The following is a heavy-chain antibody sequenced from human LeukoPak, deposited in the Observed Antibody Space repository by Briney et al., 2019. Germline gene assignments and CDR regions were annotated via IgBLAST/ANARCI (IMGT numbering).Heavy chain of an antibody. CDR3: ARDPVYFEAAAGTFDY. CDR1: GGSISSYY. CDR2: IYYSGST. V-gene: IGHV4-59*01. Sequence: SETLSLTCTVSGGSISSYYWGWIRQPPGKGLEWIGYIYYSGSTNYNPSLKSRVTISVDTSKNQFSLKLSSVTAADTAVYYCARDPVYFEAAAGTFDYWGQGTLVTVSS. D-gene: IGHD6-13*01. J-gene: IGHJ4*02.